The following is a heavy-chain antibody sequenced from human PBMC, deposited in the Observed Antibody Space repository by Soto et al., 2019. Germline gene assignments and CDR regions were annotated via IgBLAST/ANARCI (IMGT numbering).Heavy chain of an antibody. D-gene: IGHD1-7*01. CDR1: GYTFTTYA. CDR2: IIPGNGNT. CDR3: ARVKTGTNTWFDP. Sequence: ASVKVSCKASGYTFTTYAMYWVRQAPGQSLEWMGWIIPGNGNTKYSQKFQDRVTITTDTSASTAYMELSSLRSEVTAVYYCARVKTGTNTWFDPWGQGTLVTVSS. J-gene: IGHJ5*02. V-gene: IGHV1-3*01.